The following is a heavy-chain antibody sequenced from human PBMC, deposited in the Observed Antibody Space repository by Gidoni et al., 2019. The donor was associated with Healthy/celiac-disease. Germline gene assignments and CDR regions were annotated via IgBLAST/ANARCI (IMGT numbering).Heavy chain of an antibody. D-gene: IGHD6-13*01. Sequence: EVQLVESGGGLVKPGGSLILSCAASGFTFSRYSMNWVRQAPGKGLEWVSSISSSSSYIYYADSVKGRFTISRDNAKNSLYLQMNSLRAEDTAVYYCARDLRYSSSWYNYYYGMDVWGQGTTVTVSS. CDR3: ARDLRYSSSWYNYYYGMDV. V-gene: IGHV3-21*01. J-gene: IGHJ6*02. CDR2: ISSSSSYI. CDR1: GFTFSRYS.